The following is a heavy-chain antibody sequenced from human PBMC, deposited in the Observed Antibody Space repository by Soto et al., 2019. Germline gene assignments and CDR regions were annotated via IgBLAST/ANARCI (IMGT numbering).Heavy chain of an antibody. D-gene: IGHD3-3*01. V-gene: IGHV4-34*01. J-gene: IGHJ5*02. CDR1: GGSFSGYY. CDR2: IDHSGYT. Sequence: QVQLQQWGAGLLKPSETLSLTCAVYGGSFSGYYWNWIRQPPGKGLELIGEIDHSGYTNYNPSLKSRVTISVDTSKNQFSLRLTSVTAADTAVYYCARVRDWFDPWGQGTLVTVSS. CDR3: ARVRDWFDP.